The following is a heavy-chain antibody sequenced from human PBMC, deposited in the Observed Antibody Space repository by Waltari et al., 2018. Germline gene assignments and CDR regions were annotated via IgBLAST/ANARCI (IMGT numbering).Heavy chain of an antibody. CDR3: ARGLTVNNASSGRYFDL. J-gene: IGHJ2*01. D-gene: IGHD3-22*01. V-gene: IGHV4-34*01. CDR2: INHSGST. Sequence: QVQLQQWGAGLLKPSETLSLTCAVYGGSFSGYYWRWIRQPPGKGLEWIGEINHSGSTNYNPSLKSRVTISVDTSKNQFSLKLSSVTAADTAVYYCARGLTVNNASSGRYFDLWGRGTLVTVSS. CDR1: GGSFSGYY.